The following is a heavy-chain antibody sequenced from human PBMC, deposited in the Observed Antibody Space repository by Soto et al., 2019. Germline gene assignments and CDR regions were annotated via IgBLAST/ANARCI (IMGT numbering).Heavy chain of an antibody. D-gene: IGHD6-25*01. CDR1: GYPISSGHS. CDR3: ATLPRLDGMDV. Sequence: ETLSLTCAVSGYPISSGHSWGWIRQPPGKGLEWIGSIFHTGSTYYNPSLKSRVTLSVDTSKNQFSLKLSSVTAADTAVYFCATLPRLDGMDVWGQGTTVTVSS. CDR2: IFHTGST. V-gene: IGHV4-38-2*01. J-gene: IGHJ6*02.